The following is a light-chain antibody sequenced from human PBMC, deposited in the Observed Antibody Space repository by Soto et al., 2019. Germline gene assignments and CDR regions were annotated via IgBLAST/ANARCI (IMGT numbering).Light chain of an antibody. CDR3: ATWDDDLYTPI. CDR2: DDT. CDR1: NIGSIN. Sequence: SYELTQPPSVSVAPGQTARITCGGNNIGSINVHWYQQKPGQAPVLVIYDDTKRPSGIPERFSGSKSGTSASLAITGLRSDDEADYYCATWDDDLYTPIIGGGTKVTVL. V-gene: IGLV3-21*02. J-gene: IGLJ2*01.